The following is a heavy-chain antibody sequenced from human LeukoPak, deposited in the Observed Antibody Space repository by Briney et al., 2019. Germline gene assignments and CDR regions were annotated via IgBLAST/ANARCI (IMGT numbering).Heavy chain of an antibody. D-gene: IGHD4-23*01. CDR3: AREGPPAGGNPRGGAFDI. J-gene: IGHJ3*02. V-gene: IGHV4-30-2*01. CDR2: IYHSGST. Sequence: SETLSLTCTVSGGSISSGGYYWSWIWQPPGKGLEWIGYIYHSGSTYYNPSLKSRVTISVDRSKNQFSLKLSSVAAADTAVYYCAREGPPAGGNPRGGAFDIWGQGTMVTVSS. CDR1: GGSISSGGYY.